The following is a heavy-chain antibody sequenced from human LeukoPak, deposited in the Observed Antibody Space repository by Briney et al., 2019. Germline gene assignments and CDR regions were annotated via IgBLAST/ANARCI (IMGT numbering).Heavy chain of an antibody. J-gene: IGHJ4*02. CDR3: ARVVRGDPDY. CDR2: IHPTGGST. D-gene: IGHD3-10*01. V-gene: IGHV1-46*01. CDR1: GYTFSSYY. Sequence: GASVKVSCKASGYTFSSYYMHWVRQAPGQRLEWMGTIHPTGGSTTYAQKFQGRVTITRDTSASTAYMELSSLRSEDTAVYYCARVVRGDPDYWGQGTLVTVSS.